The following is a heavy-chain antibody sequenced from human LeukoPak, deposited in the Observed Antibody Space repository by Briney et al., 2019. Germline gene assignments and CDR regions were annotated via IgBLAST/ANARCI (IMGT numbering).Heavy chain of an antibody. CDR3: ARDSGGLGGTITYYYYYMDV. D-gene: IGHD1-7*01. J-gene: IGHJ6*03. V-gene: IGHV3-21*01. CDR2: ISSSSSYI. CDR1: GFTFSSYS. Sequence: KPGGSLKLSCAASGFTFSSYSMNWVRQAPGKGLEWVSSISSSSSYIYYADSVKGRFTISRDNAKNSLYLQMNSLRAEDTAVYYCARDSGGLGGTITYYYYYMDVWGKGTTVTVSS.